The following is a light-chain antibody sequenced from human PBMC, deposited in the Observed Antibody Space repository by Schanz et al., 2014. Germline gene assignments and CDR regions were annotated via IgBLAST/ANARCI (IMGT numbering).Light chain of an antibody. CDR2: DVL. CDR3: QQYGSSGT. Sequence: EIVLTQSPGTLSLSPGETATLSCRASHFVSSSYLAWYQQKCGQAPRLLIYDVLHRATGIPGRFRGSGSGTDFILTISRLDPEDFAVYYCQQYGSSGTFGQGTKLEIK. CDR1: HFVSSSY. J-gene: IGKJ2*01. V-gene: IGKV3-20*01.